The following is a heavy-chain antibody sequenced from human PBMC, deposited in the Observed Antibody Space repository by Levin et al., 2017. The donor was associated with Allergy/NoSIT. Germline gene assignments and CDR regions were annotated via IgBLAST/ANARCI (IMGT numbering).Heavy chain of an antibody. D-gene: IGHD2-2*01. Sequence: LSLTCAASGFTFDDYAMHWVRQAPGKGLEWVSGISWNSGSIGYADSVKGRFTISRDNAKNSLYLQMNSLRAEDTALYYCARSYCSTTSCYGMDVWGQGTTVTVSS. CDR2: ISWNSGSI. CDR3: ARSYCSTTSCYGMDV. J-gene: IGHJ6*02. V-gene: IGHV3-9*01. CDR1: GFTFDDYA.